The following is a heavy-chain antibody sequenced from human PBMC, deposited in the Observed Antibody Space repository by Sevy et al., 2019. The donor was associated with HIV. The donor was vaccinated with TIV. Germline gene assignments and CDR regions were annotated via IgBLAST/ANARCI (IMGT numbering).Heavy chain of an antibody. CDR2: LSFGCGEI. CDR3: AREGCTKPHDY. Sequence: GGSLRLSCAASGFTFSKYSMSWVRQPPGKGLEWVSTLSFGCGEINYADSVKGRFTISRDNSKSSVYLQRNNPRPEDTAVYYCAREGCTKPHDYWGQGTLVTVSS. J-gene: IGHJ4*02. CDR1: GFTFSKYS. V-gene: IGHV3-23*01. D-gene: IGHD2-8*01.